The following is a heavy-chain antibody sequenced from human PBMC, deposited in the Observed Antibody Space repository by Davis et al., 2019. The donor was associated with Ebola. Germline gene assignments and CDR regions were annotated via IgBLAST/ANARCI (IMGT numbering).Heavy chain of an antibody. CDR1: VGTFSSYA. CDR2: ISAYNGNK. V-gene: IGHV1-18*01. Sequence: ASVKVSCKASVGTFSSYAISWVRQAPGQGLEWMGWISAYNGNKNYAQKLQGRVTMTTDTSESTAYMELSRLRSEGTAVYYCARVGSRFLEWLSPFDYWGQGTLVTVSS. J-gene: IGHJ4*02. CDR3: ARVGSRFLEWLSPFDY. D-gene: IGHD3-3*01.